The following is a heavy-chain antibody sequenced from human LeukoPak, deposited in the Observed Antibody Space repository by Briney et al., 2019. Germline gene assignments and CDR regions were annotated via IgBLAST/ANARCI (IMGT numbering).Heavy chain of an antibody. CDR2: INPGSGGT. Sequence: GASVKVSCKASEYTFTVYYMHWVRQAPGQGLEWLGWINPGSGGTNYAQKFQGRVTMTRDTSISTAYMELRRLRSDDTAVYYCAREDASAFDIWGQGTMVTVSS. J-gene: IGHJ3*02. V-gene: IGHV1-2*02. CDR1: EYTFTVYY. CDR3: AREDASAFDI.